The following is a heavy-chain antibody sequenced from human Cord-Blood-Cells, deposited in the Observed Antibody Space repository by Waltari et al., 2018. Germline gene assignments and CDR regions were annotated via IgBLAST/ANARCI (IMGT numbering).Heavy chain of an antibody. J-gene: IGHJ5*02. CDR1: GGTFSSYA. CDR3: ARDGSSGWYWFDP. Sequence: QAQLVQSGAEVKKPGSSVKVSCKASGGTFSSYATSWVRQAPGKGLEWMGGIIPIFGTANYAQKFQGRVTITADESTSTAYMELSSLRSEDTAVYYCARDGSSGWYWFDPWGQGTLVTVSS. CDR2: IIPIFGTA. D-gene: IGHD6-19*01. V-gene: IGHV1-69*01.